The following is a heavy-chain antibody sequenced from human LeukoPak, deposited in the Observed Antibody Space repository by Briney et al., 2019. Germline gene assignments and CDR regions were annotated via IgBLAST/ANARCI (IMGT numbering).Heavy chain of an antibody. D-gene: IGHD3-3*01. V-gene: IGHV3-48*01. CDR1: GFTFSSYS. J-gene: IGHJ4*02. CDR3: ARDQGEDYDFWSGYYTPIPFDY. Sequence: PGGSLRLSCAASGFTFSSYSMNWVRQAPGKGLEWVSYISSSSSTIYYADSVKGRLTISRDNAKNSLYLQMNSLRAEDTAVYYCARDQGEDYDFWSGYYTPIPFDYWGQGTLVTVSS. CDR2: ISSSSSTI.